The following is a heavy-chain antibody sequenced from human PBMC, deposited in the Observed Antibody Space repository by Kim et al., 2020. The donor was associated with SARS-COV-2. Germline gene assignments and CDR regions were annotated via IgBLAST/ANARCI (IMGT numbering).Heavy chain of an antibody. V-gene: IGHV4-39*01. D-gene: IGHD2-21*02. CDR1: GGSISSSSYY. Sequence: SETLSLTCTVSGGSISSSSYYWGWIRQPPGKGLEWIGSIYYSGSTYYNPSLKSRVTISVDTSKNQFSLKLSSVTAADTAVYYCARTVSFDPWGQGTLVTVSS. J-gene: IGHJ5*02. CDR3: ARTVSFDP. CDR2: IYYSGST.